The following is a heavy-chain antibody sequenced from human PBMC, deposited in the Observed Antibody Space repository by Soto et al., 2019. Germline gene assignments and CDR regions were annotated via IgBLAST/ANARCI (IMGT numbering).Heavy chain of an antibody. CDR1: GFTLSGRS. J-gene: IGHJ6*04. CDR3: ARGWFGPDV. D-gene: IGHD3-10*01. Sequence: EVQLVESGGGLVQPGGSLRLSCAASGFTLSGRSMHWVRQAAGKGLVWVSGIDNAGTDSNYADSVKGRFTSSRDNAKNMLYLQMNSLRVEDTAVYYCARGWFGPDVWGKGTTVTVSS. V-gene: IGHV3-74*01. CDR2: IDNAGTDS.